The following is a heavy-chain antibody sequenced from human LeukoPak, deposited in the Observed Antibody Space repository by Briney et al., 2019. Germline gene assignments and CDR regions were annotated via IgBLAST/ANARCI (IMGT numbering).Heavy chain of an antibody. Sequence: PGGSLRLSCAASGFTFSIYGMHWVRQAPGKGLEWVAVIWYDGSNQYYADSVKGRFTISRDNSKNTLYLQMNSLRAEDTAVYYCARAGYCSSTTCSNYNGVDAWGQGTTVTVSS. CDR1: GFTFSIYG. V-gene: IGHV3-33*01. J-gene: IGHJ6*02. CDR3: ARAGYCSSTTCSNYNGVDA. CDR2: IWYDGSNQ. D-gene: IGHD2-2*01.